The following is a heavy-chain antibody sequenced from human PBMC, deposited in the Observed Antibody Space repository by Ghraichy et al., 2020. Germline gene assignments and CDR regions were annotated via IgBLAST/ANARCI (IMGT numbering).Heavy chain of an antibody. CDR3: ARSYYYDSSGYYRAYNWFDP. J-gene: IGHJ5*02. D-gene: IGHD3-22*01. CDR1: GGSISSYY. Sequence: SETLSLTCTVSGGSISSYYWSWIRQPPGKGLEWIGYIYYSGSTNYNPSLKSRVTISVDTSKNQFSLKLSSVTAADTAVYYCARSYYYDSSGYYRAYNWFDPWGQGTLVTVSS. CDR2: IYYSGST. V-gene: IGHV4-59*01.